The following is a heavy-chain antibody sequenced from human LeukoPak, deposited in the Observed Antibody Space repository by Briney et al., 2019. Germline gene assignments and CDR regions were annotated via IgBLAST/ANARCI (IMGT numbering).Heavy chain of an antibody. CDR3: ARRGGILTGQPGFDP. V-gene: IGHV4-39*01. CDR2: IYYRGST. D-gene: IGHD3-9*01. CDR1: GGSISRSSYY. Sequence: PSETLSLTCTVSGGSISRSSYYWGWIRQTPGKGLECIGSIYYRGSTYYKSSLKSRVTISLDTSKNQFSLKLSSVTAADTAVYYCARRGGILTGQPGFDPWGQGTLVTVSS. J-gene: IGHJ5*02.